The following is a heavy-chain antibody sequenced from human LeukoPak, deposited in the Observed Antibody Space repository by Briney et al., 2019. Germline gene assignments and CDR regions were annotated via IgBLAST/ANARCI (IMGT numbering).Heavy chain of an antibody. V-gene: IGHV4-61*09. CDR1: GGSISSGSYY. CDR3: ARTNFDWLSFDY. D-gene: IGHD3-9*01. CDR2: IYYSGST. J-gene: IGHJ4*02. Sequence: SQTLSLTCTVSGGSISSGSYYWSCIRQPAGKGLECIGYIYYSGSTNYNPSLKSRVTISGDTSKNQLSLKLSSVTAADTAVYYCARTNFDWLSFDYWGQGTLVTVSS.